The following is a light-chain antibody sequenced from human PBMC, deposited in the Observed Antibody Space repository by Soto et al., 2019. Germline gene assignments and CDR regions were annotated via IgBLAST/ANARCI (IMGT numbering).Light chain of an antibody. CDR3: SSYAGSHNQV. V-gene: IGLV2-8*01. Sequence: QSALTQPPSASGSPGQSVTISCTGTSSDVGGYNYVSWYQQHPGKAPKLMIYEVSKRPSGVPDRFSGSKSGNTASLTVSGLQAEDEADYYCSSYAGSHNQVFGGGTKLTVL. CDR1: SSDVGGYNY. J-gene: IGLJ2*01. CDR2: EVS.